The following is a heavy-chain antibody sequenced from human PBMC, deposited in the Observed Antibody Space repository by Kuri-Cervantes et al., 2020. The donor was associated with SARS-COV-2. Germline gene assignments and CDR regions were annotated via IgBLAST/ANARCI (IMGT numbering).Heavy chain of an antibody. CDR2: IRYDGSNK. V-gene: IGHV3-30*02. Sequence: GGSLRLSCAASGFTFSSYGMHWVRQAPGKGLEWVAFIRYDGSNKYYADSVKGRFTISRDNPKNTLYLQMNSLRAEDTAVYYCAKDQFREQLDPMDVWGKGTTVTVSS. CDR1: GFTFSSYG. J-gene: IGHJ6*03. CDR3: AKDQFREQLDPMDV. D-gene: IGHD6-6*01.